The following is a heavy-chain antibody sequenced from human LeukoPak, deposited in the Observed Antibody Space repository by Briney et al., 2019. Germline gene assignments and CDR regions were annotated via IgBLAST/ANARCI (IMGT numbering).Heavy chain of an antibody. D-gene: IGHD3-22*01. CDR3: ARVWDVVIGYYYYGMDV. Sequence: ASVKVSCKASGGTFSSYAISWVRQAPGQGLEWMGGIIPIFGTANYAQKFQGRVTITADESTSTAYMELSSLRSEDTAVYYCARVWDVVIGYYYYGMDVWGQGTTVTASS. CDR1: GGTFSSYA. CDR2: IIPIFGTA. J-gene: IGHJ6*02. V-gene: IGHV1-69*13.